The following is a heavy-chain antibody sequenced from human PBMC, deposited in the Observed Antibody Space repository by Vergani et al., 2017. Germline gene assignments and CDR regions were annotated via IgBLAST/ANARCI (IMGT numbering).Heavy chain of an antibody. CDR1: GGSLDIHSQT. Sequence: QAQLQESGPRLVKPSQTLSLTCSFSGGSLDIHSQTWGWIRQPAGEGLEWIGLIDVKGNSNFSPSLESRVTMSADASRGRFSLNLRSVTTSDTAVYYCVSEYRGSESQWWVSEGNNWFDPWGQGTLVTVSS. CDR2: IDVKGNS. V-gene: IGHV4-61*02. CDR3: VSEYRGSESQWWVSEGNNWFDP. J-gene: IGHJ5*02. D-gene: IGHD3-10*01.